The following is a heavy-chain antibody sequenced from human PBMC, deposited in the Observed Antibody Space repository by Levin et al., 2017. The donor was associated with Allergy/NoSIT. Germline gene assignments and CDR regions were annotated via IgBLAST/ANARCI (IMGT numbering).Heavy chain of an antibody. D-gene: IGHD1-14*01. CDR2: ITPSGGST. CDR3: ARDATPSGETNTNCFDP. J-gene: IGHJ5*02. Sequence: GESLKISCKASGYTFTNYYIHWVRQAPGQGLEWVGIITPSGGSTSYAPKFQGRVSMTRDTSTRTVDMEMNSLTSEDTAIYYCARDATPSGETNTNCFDPWGQGTLVTVSS. CDR1: GYTFTNYY. V-gene: IGHV1-46*01.